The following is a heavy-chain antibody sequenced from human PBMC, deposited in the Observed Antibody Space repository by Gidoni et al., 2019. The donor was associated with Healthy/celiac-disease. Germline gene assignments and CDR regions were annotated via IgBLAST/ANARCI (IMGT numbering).Heavy chain of an antibody. Sequence: ESQLVESGVGVVKPGGSLRLSGAASGVTFSSYSMNWVRQAPGKGLAWVSSMRSSSSYIYYADSVKGRFTISRDNAKNSLYLQMNSLRAEDTAVYYCARDLGDFWSGYYVDYWGQGTLVTVSS. V-gene: IGHV3-21*01. CDR3: ARDLGDFWSGYYVDY. D-gene: IGHD3-3*01. J-gene: IGHJ4*02. CDR2: MRSSSSYI. CDR1: GVTFSSYS.